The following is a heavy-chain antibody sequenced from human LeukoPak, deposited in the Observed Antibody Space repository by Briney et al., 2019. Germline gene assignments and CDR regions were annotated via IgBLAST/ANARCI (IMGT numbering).Heavy chain of an antibody. CDR2: ISAYNGNT. CDR1: GYTFTSYG. Sequence: ASVKVSCKASGYTFTSYGISWVRQAPGQGLEWMGWISAYNGNTNYAQKLQGRVTMTTDTSTSTAYMELRSLRSDDTAVYYCARDYVGATRDQGFQHWGQGTLVTVSS. CDR3: ARDYVGATRDQGFQH. J-gene: IGHJ1*01. D-gene: IGHD1-26*01. V-gene: IGHV1-18*01.